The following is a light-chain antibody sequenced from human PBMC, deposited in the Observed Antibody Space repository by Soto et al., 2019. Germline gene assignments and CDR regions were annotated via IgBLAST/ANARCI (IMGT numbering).Light chain of an antibody. CDR2: FEGSGSY. CDR3: ETWDSNTRV. CDR1: SGHSSYI. J-gene: IGLJ2*01. Sequence: QAVVTQSSSASASLGSSVKLICTLSSGHSSYIIAWHQQQPGKAPRYLMKFEGSGSYNKGSGVPDRFSGSGSGADRYLTISNLHSEDEADYYCETWDSNTRVFGGGTKLTVL. V-gene: IGLV4-60*03.